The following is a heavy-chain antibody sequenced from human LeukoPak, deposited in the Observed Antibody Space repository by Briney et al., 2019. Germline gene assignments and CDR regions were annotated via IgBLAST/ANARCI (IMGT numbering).Heavy chain of an antibody. D-gene: IGHD1-26*01. Sequence: GGSLRLSCAASGFAFSDYYMSWIRQAPGKGLEWVSYISSSGSTIYYADSVKGRFTISRDNAKNSLYLQMNSLRAEDTAVYYCARGWRSGYYYYGMDVWGQGTTVTVSS. CDR2: ISSSGSTI. CDR1: GFAFSDYY. J-gene: IGHJ6*02. V-gene: IGHV3-11*01. CDR3: ARGWRSGYYYYGMDV.